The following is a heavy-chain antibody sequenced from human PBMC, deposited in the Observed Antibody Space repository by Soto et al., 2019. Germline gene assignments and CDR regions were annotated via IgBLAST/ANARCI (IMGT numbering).Heavy chain of an antibody. CDR3: AREGKIYNWNYRGNWFDP. Sequence: ASVKVSCKASGYTFTSYAMHWVRQAPGQRLEWMGWINAGNGNTKYSQKFQGRVTITRDTSASTAYMELSSLRSEDTAVYYCAREGKIYNWNYRGNWFDPWGQGTLVTVSS. CDR2: INAGNGNT. CDR1: GYTFTSYA. J-gene: IGHJ5*02. V-gene: IGHV1-3*01. D-gene: IGHD1-7*01.